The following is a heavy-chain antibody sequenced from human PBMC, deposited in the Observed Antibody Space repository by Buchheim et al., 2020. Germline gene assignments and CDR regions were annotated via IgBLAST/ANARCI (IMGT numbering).Heavy chain of an antibody. CDR3: ARRLRIGSFRFFDY. V-gene: IGHV4-34*01. J-gene: IGHJ4*02. Sequence: QVQLQQWGAGLLKPSETLSLTCAVYGGSFSGYYWSWIRQPPGKGLEWIGEINHSGSTNYKPSLKSRITISVDTSKNQLSLILSSVTAADTAVYYCARRLRIGSFRFFDYWGQGTL. D-gene: IGHD4-17*01. CDR2: INHSGST. CDR1: GGSFSGYY.